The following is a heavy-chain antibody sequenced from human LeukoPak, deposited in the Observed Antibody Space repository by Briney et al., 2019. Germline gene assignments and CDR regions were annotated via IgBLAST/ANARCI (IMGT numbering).Heavy chain of an antibody. D-gene: IGHD6-19*01. J-gene: IGHJ4*02. CDR2: FYYSGNT. CDR3: ARANSGWSFDY. CDR1: GGSISSSSYY. Sequence: SETLSLTCTVSGGSISSSSYYWGWIRQPPGKGLEWIGYFYYSGNTNYNPSLKSRVTISGDTSKNQLSLTLTSVTAADTAVYYCARANSGWSFDYWGQGTLVTVSS. V-gene: IGHV4-61*05.